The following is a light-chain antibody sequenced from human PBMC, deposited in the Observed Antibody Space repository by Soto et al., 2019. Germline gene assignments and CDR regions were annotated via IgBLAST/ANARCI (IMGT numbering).Light chain of an antibody. CDR2: DVS. J-gene: IGKJ4*01. CDR3: QQANAFPT. Sequence: DILMTQSPSSVSASVGDTVIITCRASQDVGTSLAWFQQKPGTAPKLLIYDVSTLEREVPSRFSGTGSGTDFTFIINNLQPEDFATYYCQQANAFPTFGGGTKVDI. CDR1: QDVGTS. V-gene: IGKV1-12*01.